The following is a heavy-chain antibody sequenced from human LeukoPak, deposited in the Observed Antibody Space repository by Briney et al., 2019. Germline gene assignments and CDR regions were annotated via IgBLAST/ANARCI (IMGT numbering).Heavy chain of an antibody. CDR1: GGSISSYY. CDR3: ARHRRTVTTPYYMDV. Sequence: SETLSLTCTVSGGSISSYYWSWIRQPPGKGLEWIGYIYYSGGTNYNPSLKSRGTIPVDTSKNQFSLKLSSVTAADTAVYYCARHRRTVTTPYYMDVWGKGTTVTVSS. D-gene: IGHD4-17*01. V-gene: IGHV4-59*08. J-gene: IGHJ6*03. CDR2: IYYSGGT.